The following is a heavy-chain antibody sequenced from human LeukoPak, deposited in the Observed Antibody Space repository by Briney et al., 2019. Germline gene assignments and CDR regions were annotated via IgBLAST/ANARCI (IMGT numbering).Heavy chain of an antibody. CDR3: ARDTDGSLDY. D-gene: IGHD1-26*01. CDR1: GFAFTNSW. Sequence: GGSLKLSCAASGFAFTNSWMAWVRQAPGKGLEWVANIKQDGSTKHCVDSLKGRFTISRDNPKNSLYLQMNSLRADDTAVYYCARDTDGSLDYWGQGILVTVAS. CDR2: IKQDGSTK. J-gene: IGHJ4*02. V-gene: IGHV3-7*01.